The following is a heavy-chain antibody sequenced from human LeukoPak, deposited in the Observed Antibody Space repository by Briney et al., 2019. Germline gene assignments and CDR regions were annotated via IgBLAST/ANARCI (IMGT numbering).Heavy chain of an antibody. J-gene: IGHJ6*03. CDR1: GYTFTSCD. V-gene: IGHV1-8*01. D-gene: IGHD2-2*01. CDR3: AREIGCSSTSCYGGYYYYMDV. Sequence: ASVKVSCKASGYTFTSCDINWVRQATGQGLEWMGWMNPNSGNTGYAQKFQGRVTMTRNTSISTAYMELSSLRSEDTAVYYCAREIGCSSTSCYGGYYYYMDVWGKGTTVTVSS. CDR2: MNPNSGNT.